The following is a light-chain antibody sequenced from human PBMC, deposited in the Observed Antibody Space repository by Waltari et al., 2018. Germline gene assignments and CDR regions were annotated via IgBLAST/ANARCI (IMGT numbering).Light chain of an antibody. CDR1: QSISSW. CDR3: QHYSSYPPT. CDR2: KAS. Sequence: DIQMPQSTSTLSASVRDSVTITCRTSQSISSWLAWYQQKPGKAPKLLIYKASSLERDVPSRFSGSGSGTEFTLTISSLQPDDFATFYCQHYSSYPPTFGGGTKVEIK. J-gene: IGKJ4*01. V-gene: IGKV1-5*03.